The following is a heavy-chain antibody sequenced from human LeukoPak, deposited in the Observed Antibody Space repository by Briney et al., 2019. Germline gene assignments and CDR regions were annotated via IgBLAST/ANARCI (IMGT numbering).Heavy chain of an antibody. Sequence: KPSATLSLTCAVDGGSFSGYYWRWSRQPPGEGEEWSGEINNSGSTNYKPSLKRGVTISVDTSKNQFYLQMSAVTAAVTAVYYCASGGLRGGYSHGYDYYYYMDVWGKGTTVTVSS. CDR2: INNSGST. CDR3: ASGGLRGGYSHGYDYYYYMDV. V-gene: IGHV4-34*01. CDR1: GGSFSGYY. J-gene: IGHJ6*03. D-gene: IGHD5-18*01.